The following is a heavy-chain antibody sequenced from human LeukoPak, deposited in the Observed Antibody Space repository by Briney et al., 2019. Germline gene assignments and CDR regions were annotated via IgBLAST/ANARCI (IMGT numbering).Heavy chain of an antibody. D-gene: IGHD3-10*01. V-gene: IGHV3-23*01. CDR2: ITTTVGDT. Sequence: GGSLRLSCVASGFTFTDYAMTWVRQPPGRRLEWVSTITTTVGDTHYADSVEGRFTVSRDDSKGTLFLQMNSLRAEDTGVYYCAKRPYGSGGGHFDHWGQGTLAIVSS. J-gene: IGHJ4*02. CDR1: GFTFTDYA. CDR3: AKRPYGSGGGHFDH.